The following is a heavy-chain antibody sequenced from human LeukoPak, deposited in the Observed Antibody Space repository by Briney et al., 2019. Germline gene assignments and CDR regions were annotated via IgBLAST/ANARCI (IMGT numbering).Heavy chain of an antibody. V-gene: IGHV4-34*01. Sequence: SETLSLTCAVYGGSFSGYYWSWIRQPPGKGLEWIGEINHSGSTNYNPSLKSRVTISVDTSKNQFSLKLSSVTAADTAVYYCARGGNNQSKYRNNWFDPWGQGTLVTVSS. J-gene: IGHJ5*02. CDR2: INHSGST. CDR3: ARGGNNQSKYRNNWFDP. CDR1: GGSFSGYY. D-gene: IGHD2/OR15-2a*01.